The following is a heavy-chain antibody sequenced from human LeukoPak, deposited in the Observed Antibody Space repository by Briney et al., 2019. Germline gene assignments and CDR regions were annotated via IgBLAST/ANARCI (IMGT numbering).Heavy chain of an antibody. V-gene: IGHV4-59*01. CDR1: GGSISGYY. CDR2: IYYSGST. D-gene: IGHD4-23*01. Sequence: SETLSLTCTVSGGSISGYYYNWIRPPPGKGLEWIGYIYYSGSTNYNPSLKSRVTISLDTSKNQFSLKLSSVTTADTAVYYCARSVVTLYWYFDLWGRGTLVTVSS. J-gene: IGHJ2*01. CDR3: ARSVVTLYWYFDL.